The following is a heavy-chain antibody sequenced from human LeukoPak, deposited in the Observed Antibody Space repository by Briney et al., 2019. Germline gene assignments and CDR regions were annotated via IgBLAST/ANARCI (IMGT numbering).Heavy chain of an antibody. CDR2: ISGDGGST. Sequence: GGSLRLSCAASGFTFDDYAMRWVRHAPGKGLEWVSLISGDGGSTYYADSVKSRFTISRDNSKNSLYLQMNSLRTEDTALYYCAKEGSPYYDILTGYYSLGMDVWGQGTTVTGSS. CDR3: AKEGSPYYDILTGYYSLGMDV. J-gene: IGHJ6*02. V-gene: IGHV3-43*02. CDR1: GFTFDDYA. D-gene: IGHD3-9*01.